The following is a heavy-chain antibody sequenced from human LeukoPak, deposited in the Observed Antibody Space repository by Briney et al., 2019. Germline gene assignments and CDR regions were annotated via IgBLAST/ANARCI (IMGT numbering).Heavy chain of an antibody. D-gene: IGHD3-22*01. Sequence: GGSLRLSCAASGFTFSSYAMSWVRQAPGKGLEWVSAISGSGGSTYYADSVKGRFTISRDNSKSTLCLQMNSLRAEDTAVYYCAKDPEIVVVITGWFDPWGQGTLVTVSS. J-gene: IGHJ5*02. CDR3: AKDPEIVVVITGWFDP. CDR1: GFTFSSYA. V-gene: IGHV3-23*01. CDR2: ISGSGGST.